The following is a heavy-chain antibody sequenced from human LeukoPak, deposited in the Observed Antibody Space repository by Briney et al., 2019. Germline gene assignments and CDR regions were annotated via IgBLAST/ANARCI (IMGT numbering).Heavy chain of an antibody. V-gene: IGHV3-13*01. CDR3: ANTPYDILAFDI. Sequence: PGGSLRLSCAASGFTFSSYDMHWVRQATGKGLEWVSAIGTAGDTYYPGSVKGRFTISRDNSKNTLYLQMNSLRAEDTAVYYCANTPYDILAFDIWGQGTMVTVSS. J-gene: IGHJ3*02. D-gene: IGHD3-9*01. CDR2: IGTAGDT. CDR1: GFTFSSYD.